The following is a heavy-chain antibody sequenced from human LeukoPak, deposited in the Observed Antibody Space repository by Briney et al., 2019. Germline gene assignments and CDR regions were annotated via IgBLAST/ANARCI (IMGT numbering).Heavy chain of an antibody. V-gene: IGHV3-64D*09. CDR2: ISNNGGVT. D-gene: IGHD6-19*01. J-gene: IGHJ4*02. CDR1: GFTFSSYA. Sequence: GGSLRLSCSASGFTFSSYAMHWVRQAPGKGLEYVSAISNNGGVTYYADSVKGRFTISRDNSKNTLYLQMSSLRSEDTAVYYSVKTIAVAGNFDYWGQGTLVTVS. CDR3: VKTIAVAGNFDY.